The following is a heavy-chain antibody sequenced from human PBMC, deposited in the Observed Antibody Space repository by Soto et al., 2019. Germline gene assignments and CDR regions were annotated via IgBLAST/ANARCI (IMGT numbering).Heavy chain of an antibody. J-gene: IGHJ5*02. D-gene: IGHD6-13*01. CDR1: GYSFTSYW. Sequence: PGASLKISCKGSGYSFTSYWIGGVRQMPGKGLEWMGIIYPGDSDTRYSPSFQGQVTISADKSISTAYLQWSSLKASDTAMYYCARRGVAAAGPYNWFDPWGQGTLVTVSS. CDR2: IYPGDSDT. V-gene: IGHV5-51*01. CDR3: ARRGVAAAGPYNWFDP.